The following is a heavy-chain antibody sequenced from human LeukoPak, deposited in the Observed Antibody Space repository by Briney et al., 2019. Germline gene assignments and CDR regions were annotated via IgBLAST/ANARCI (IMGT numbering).Heavy chain of an antibody. J-gene: IGHJ3*02. CDR1: GGSISSYY. CDR3: AGVDTAIGAFDI. Sequence: SETLSLTCTVSGGSISSYYWSWIRQPAGKGLEWIGRIYTSGSTNYNPSLKSRVTMSVDTSKNQFSLKLSSVTAADTAVHYCAGVDTAIGAFDIWGQGTMATVSS. D-gene: IGHD5-18*01. V-gene: IGHV4-4*07. CDR2: IYTSGST.